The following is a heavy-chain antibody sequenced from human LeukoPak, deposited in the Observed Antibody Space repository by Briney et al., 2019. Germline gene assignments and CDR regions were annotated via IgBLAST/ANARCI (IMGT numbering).Heavy chain of an antibody. V-gene: IGHV3-23*01. CDR2: ISGSGGST. Sequence: GGSLRLSCAASGFTFSSYAMSWARQAPGKGLEWVSAISGSGGSTYYADSVKGRFTISRDNSKNTLYLQMNSLRAEDTAVYYCAKGDSIAARGTHAFDIWGQGTMVTVSS. J-gene: IGHJ3*02. CDR1: GFTFSSYA. CDR3: AKGDSIAARGTHAFDI. D-gene: IGHD6-6*01.